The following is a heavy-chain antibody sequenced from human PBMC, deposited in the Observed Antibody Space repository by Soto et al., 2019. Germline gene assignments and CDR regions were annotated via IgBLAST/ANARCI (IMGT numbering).Heavy chain of an antibody. CDR2: ISGSGGNT. J-gene: IGHJ4*02. V-gene: IGHV3-23*01. CDR3: ATPAGDTSTWYSPSYDY. CDR1: GFTFSSHA. D-gene: IGHD2-15*01. Sequence: VGSLRLSCIGSGFTFSSHAMTWVRQAPGKGLEWVSTISGSGGNTYDAESVKGRFATSRDNSMNTLYLQLNSLRAEDTAVYYCATPAGDTSTWYSPSYDYWGQGTLVTVSS.